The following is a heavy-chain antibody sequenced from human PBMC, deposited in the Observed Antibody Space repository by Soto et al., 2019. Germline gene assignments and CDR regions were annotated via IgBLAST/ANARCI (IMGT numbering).Heavy chain of an antibody. J-gene: IGHJ4*02. CDR1: GFTFSSYA. D-gene: IGHD2-2*01. CDR3: ATVRGKTLRDEGRVVVPAAMPY. CDR2: ISGSGGST. V-gene: IGHV3-23*01. Sequence: GGSLRLSCAASGFTFSSYAMSWVRQAPGKGLEWVSAISGSGGSTYYADSVKGRFTISRDNSKNTLYLQMNSLRSEDTAVYYCATVRGKTLRDEGRVVVPAAMPYWGQGTLVTVSS.